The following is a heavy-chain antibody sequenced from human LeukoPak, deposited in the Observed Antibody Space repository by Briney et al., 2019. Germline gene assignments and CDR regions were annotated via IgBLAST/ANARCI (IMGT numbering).Heavy chain of an antibody. CDR1: GYTFTSYG. CDR3: ARDWSGGAAAVYY. CDR2: ISAYNGNT. V-gene: IGHV1-18*01. D-gene: IGHD6-13*01. J-gene: IGHJ4*02. Sequence: ASVKVSCKASGYTFTSYGISWVRQAPGQGLEWMGWISAYNGNTNYAQKFQGRVTMTRDTSINTAYMELSRLRSDDTAVYYCARDWSGGAAAVYYWGQGTLVTVSS.